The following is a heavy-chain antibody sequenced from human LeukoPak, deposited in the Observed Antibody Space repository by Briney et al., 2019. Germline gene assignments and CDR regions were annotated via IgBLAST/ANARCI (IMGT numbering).Heavy chain of an antibody. CDR3: ARAPSVRGVIIPYWYFDP. Sequence: PSETLSLTCAVYGGSFSGYYWSWIRQPPGKGLEWIGEINHSGSTNYNPSLKSRVTTSVDTSKNQFSLKLSSVTAADTAVYYCARAPSVRGVIIPYWYFDPWGRGTLVTASS. V-gene: IGHV4-34*01. CDR2: INHSGST. J-gene: IGHJ2*01. D-gene: IGHD3-10*01. CDR1: GGSFSGYY.